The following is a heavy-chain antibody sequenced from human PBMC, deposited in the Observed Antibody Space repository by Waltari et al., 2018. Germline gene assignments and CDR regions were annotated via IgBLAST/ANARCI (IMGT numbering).Heavy chain of an antibody. CDR1: GFTFSSYG. CDR3: ATKVRPIPLDDY. CDR2: ISYDGSNK. J-gene: IGHJ4*02. Sequence: QVQLVESGVGVVQPGRSLRLSCAASGFTFSSYGMPWVGQAPGKGLEWVAVISYDGSNKYYADSVKGRFTISRDNSKNTLYLQMNSLRAEDTAVYYCATKVRPIPLDDYWGQGTLVTVSS. V-gene: IGHV3-30*03. D-gene: IGHD1-1*01.